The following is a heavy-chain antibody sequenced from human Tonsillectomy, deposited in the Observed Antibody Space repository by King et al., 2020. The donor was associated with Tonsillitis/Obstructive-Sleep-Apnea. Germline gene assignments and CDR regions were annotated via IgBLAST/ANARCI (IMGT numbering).Heavy chain of an antibody. CDR1: GFTFSSYG. Sequence: VQLVESAGGVVQPGRSLRISCAASGFTFSSYGMNWVRQAPGKGLEWVAVISDDESKKYYADSVKGRFTISRDNSNNTLYLQMNSLRAEDTAVYYCAKDRGPVKYYSDSSGYYFDASDIWGQGTMVTVSS. V-gene: IGHV3-30*18. CDR3: AKDRGPVKYYSDSSGYYFDASDI. CDR2: ISDDESKK. J-gene: IGHJ3*02. D-gene: IGHD3-22*01.